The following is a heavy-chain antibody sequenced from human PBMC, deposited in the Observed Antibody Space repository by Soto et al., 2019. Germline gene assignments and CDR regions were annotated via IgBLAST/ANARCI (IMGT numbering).Heavy chain of an antibody. V-gene: IGHV4-34*01. CDR2: INHSGST. CDR1: GGSFSGYY. D-gene: IGHD5-18*01. CDR3: ARGTDMVVVPNYYYYGMDV. Sequence: PSETLSLTCAVYGGSFSGYYWSWIRQPPGKGLEWIGEINHSGSTNYNPSLKSRVTISVDTSKNQFSLKLSSVTAADTAVYYCARGTDMVVVPNYYYYGMDVWGQGTTVTVSS. J-gene: IGHJ6*02.